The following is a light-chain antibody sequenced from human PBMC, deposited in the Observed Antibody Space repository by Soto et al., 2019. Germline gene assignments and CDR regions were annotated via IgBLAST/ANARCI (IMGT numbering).Light chain of an antibody. J-gene: IGLJ1*01. Sequence: QSVLTQPASVSGSPGQSITISCTATSNDVWTYNLVSWYQQHPGKAPKLMIYQVTIRPSGISNRFSGSKSGNTAFLTISGLQAEDEADYYCTSFSSSTSLYVFGTGTKVTVL. V-gene: IGLV2-14*02. CDR2: QVT. CDR1: SNDVWTYNL. CDR3: TSFSSSTSLYV.